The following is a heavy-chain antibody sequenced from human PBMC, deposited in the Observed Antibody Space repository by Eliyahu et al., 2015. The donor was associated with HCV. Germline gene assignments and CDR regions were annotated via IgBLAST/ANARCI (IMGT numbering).Heavy chain of an antibody. CDR3: LKDGGYPE. J-gene: IGHJ4*02. CDR2: INPXNGDT. CDR1: STTXP. D-gene: IGHD5-24*01. Sequence: STTXPIHWVRQAPGQRLEWMGWINPXNGDTKYSYKFQDRVTISRDXSANTAYMELRRLKSEDTAVYYCLKDGGYPEWGQGTLVTVSS. V-gene: IGHV1-3*01.